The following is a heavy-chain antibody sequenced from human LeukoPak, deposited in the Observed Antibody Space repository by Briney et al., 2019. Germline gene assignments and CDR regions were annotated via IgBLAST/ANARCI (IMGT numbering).Heavy chain of an antibody. Sequence: PSETLSLTCTVSGGSISSYYWSWIRQPPGKGLEWIGYMYYSGSTNYNPSLKSRVTMSLDTSKNHFSLKLTSVTAADTAVYYCARETSSESLDYWGQGTLVTVSS. CDR1: GGSISSYY. D-gene: IGHD3-10*01. CDR2: MYYSGST. CDR3: ARETSSESLDY. V-gene: IGHV4-59*01. J-gene: IGHJ4*02.